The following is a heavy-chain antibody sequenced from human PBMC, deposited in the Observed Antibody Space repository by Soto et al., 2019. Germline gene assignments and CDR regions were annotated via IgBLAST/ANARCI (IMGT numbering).Heavy chain of an antibody. CDR3: ARSSPVVNAP. CDR1: GGSISSGGYY. J-gene: IGHJ5*02. Sequence: TLSLTCTVSGGSISSGGYYWSWIRQHPGKGLEWIGYIYYSGSTYYNPSLKSRITISVDTSKNQFSLKLSSVTAADTAVYYCARSSPVVNAPWGQGTLVTVSS. D-gene: IGHD2-8*02. V-gene: IGHV4-31*03. CDR2: IYYSGST.